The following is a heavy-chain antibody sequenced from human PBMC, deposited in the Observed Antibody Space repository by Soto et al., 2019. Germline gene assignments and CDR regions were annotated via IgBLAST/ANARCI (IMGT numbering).Heavy chain of an antibody. CDR2: IWYDGSNK. CDR1: GFTFSSYG. J-gene: IGHJ3*02. V-gene: IGHV3-33*01. D-gene: IGHD3-10*01. Sequence: GGSLRLSCAASGFTFSSYGMHWVRQAPGKGLEWVAVIWYDGSNKYYADSVKGRFTISRDNSKNTLYLQMNSLRAEDTAVYYCARAQGSGVDAFEIWGQGTMVTVSS. CDR3: ARAQGSGVDAFEI.